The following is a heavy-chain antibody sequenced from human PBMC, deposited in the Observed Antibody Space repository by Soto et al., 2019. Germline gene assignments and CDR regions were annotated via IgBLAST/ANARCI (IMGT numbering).Heavy chain of an antibody. Sequence: SETLPLTCPFSGGSSSSYYWIWIRQPPGKGLEWIGYIYYSGSTNYNPSLKSRVTISVDTSKNQFSLKLSSVTAADTAVYYCARVPYSSGWNPYYFDYWGQGTLVTVSS. CDR2: IYYSGST. D-gene: IGHD6-19*01. CDR3: ARVPYSSGWNPYYFDY. CDR1: GGSSSSYY. V-gene: IGHV4-59*01. J-gene: IGHJ4*02.